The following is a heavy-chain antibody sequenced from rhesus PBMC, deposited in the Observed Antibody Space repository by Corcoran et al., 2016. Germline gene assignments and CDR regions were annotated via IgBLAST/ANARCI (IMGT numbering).Heavy chain of an antibody. D-gene: IGHD3-16*01. J-gene: IGHJ4*01. Sequence: QVQLQESGPGLVKPSETLSLTCAVSGGSISGYYYWSWIRQPPGKGLEWIGSIYGSGGSNYPNPSLQSRVTLSLDTSKNPFSRRLSSVTAADTAVYYCASHYYSGSYYNDYWGQGVLVTVSS. CDR3: ASHYYSGSYYNDY. V-gene: IGHV4S14*01. CDR1: GGSISGYYY. CDR2: IYGSGGSN.